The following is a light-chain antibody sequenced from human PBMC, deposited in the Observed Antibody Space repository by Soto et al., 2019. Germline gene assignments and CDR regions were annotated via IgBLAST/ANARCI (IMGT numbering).Light chain of an antibody. J-gene: IGKJ5*01. CDR2: AAS. CDR3: QQSYSTPVT. Sequence: DIQMTQSPSSLSASVGDRVTITCRASQSISNYLNWYQQKPGKAPKLLIYAASSLQSGVPSRFSGSGSGTDFTLTISSLQPEDFATYYCQQSYSTPVTFGQEKRLEIK. CDR1: QSISNY. V-gene: IGKV1-39*01.